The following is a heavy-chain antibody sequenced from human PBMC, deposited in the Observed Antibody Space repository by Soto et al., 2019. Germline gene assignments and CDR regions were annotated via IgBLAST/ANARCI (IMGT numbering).Heavy chain of an antibody. V-gene: IGHV3-48*03. D-gene: IGHD2-8*01. CDR1: GFTFSSYE. CDR2: ISSSGSTI. CDR3: ARGVYAPPKNWFDP. Sequence: EVQLVESGGGLVQPGGSLRLSCAASGFTFSSYEMNWVRQAPGKGLEWVSYISSSGSTIYYADSVKGRFTISRDNAKNSLYVQMNSLRAEDTAVYYCARGVYAPPKNWFDPWGQGTLVTVSS. J-gene: IGHJ5*02.